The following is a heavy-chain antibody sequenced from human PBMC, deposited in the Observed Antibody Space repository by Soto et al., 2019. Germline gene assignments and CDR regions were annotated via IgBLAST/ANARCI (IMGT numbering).Heavy chain of an antibody. D-gene: IGHD1-26*01. J-gene: IGHJ4*02. CDR2: TRNKANSYSA. V-gene: IGHV3-72*01. Sequence: VQLVESGGDLVQPGGSLRLSCAASGFSFSDYYMDWVRQVPGKGLEWVGRTRNKANSYSAEYAPPVKGRFTISRHDLEDSMYLQMNNLKTEDTAVYYCARDTGGSYDYWGQGALVTVSS. CDR3: ARDTGGSYDY. CDR1: GFSFSDYY.